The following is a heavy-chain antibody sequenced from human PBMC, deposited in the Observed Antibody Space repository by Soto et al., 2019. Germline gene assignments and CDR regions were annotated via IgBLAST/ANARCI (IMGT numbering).Heavy chain of an antibody. CDR1: GDSVSSNSGA. CDR2: TYYRSKWYN. J-gene: IGHJ6*02. V-gene: IGHV6-1*01. CDR3: ARQRSGSQYYGLDV. Sequence: QVQLQQSGARLVKPSQTLSLTCAISGDSVSSNSGAWNWIRQSPSRGLEWLGRTYYRSKWYNDHAVSVKSRISINPDTSKNEFSLQLNSVNPEDTAVYYCARQRSGSQYYGLDVWGQGTTVTVSS. D-gene: IGHD3-10*01.